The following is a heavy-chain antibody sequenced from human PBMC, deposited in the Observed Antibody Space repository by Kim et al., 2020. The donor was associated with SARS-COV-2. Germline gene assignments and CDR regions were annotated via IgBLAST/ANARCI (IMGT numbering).Heavy chain of an antibody. V-gene: IGHV4-59*01. D-gene: IGHD4-4*01. J-gene: IGHJ6*02. CDR2: LYYSGNS. CDR1: GASISTYY. CDR3: ETTVTPYGYYGLDV. Sequence: SETLSLTCAVSGASISTYYWSWIRQPPGKGLEWIGYLYYSGNSNYNPSLKSRVTMSVDTSKNQFSLRLTSVTAADTAAYYCETTVTPYGYYGLDVWGQGTTVTVSS.